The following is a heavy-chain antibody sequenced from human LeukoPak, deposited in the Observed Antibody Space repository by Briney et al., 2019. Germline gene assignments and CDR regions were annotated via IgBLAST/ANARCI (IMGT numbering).Heavy chain of an antibody. CDR2: IYSGGST. J-gene: IGHJ3*02. D-gene: IGHD3-22*01. CDR3: ARVGYYDSSGYPHDAFDI. CDR1: GFTVSSNY. Sequence: GGSLRLSCAASGFTVSSNYMSWVRQAPGKGLEGVSVIYSGGSTYYAASVKGRFTISRDNSKNTLYLQMNSLRAEDTAVYYCARVGYYDSSGYPHDAFDIWGQGTMVTVSS. V-gene: IGHV3-53*01.